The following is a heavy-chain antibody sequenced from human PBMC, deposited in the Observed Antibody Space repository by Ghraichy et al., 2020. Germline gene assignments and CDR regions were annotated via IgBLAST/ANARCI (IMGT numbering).Heavy chain of an antibody. D-gene: IGHD3-22*01. CDR1: GGTFSSYA. Sequence: SVKVSCKASGGTFSSYAISWVRQVPGQGLEWMGGIIPIFGTANYAQKFQGRVTITADESTSTAYMELSSLRSEDTAVYYCARALYSSGYYRDAFDIWGQGTMVTVSS. CDR2: IIPIFGTA. V-gene: IGHV1-69*13. J-gene: IGHJ3*02. CDR3: ARALYSSGYYRDAFDI.